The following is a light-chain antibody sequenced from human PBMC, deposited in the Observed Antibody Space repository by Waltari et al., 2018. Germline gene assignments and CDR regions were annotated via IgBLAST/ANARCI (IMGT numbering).Light chain of an antibody. Sequence: SYVLSQAPSVSVAPGETATITCGGNDLGSESVHWYQQRAGQAPVLVMYDDDDRPPGTSARFSGSSSADTATLTISWVEAGDEADYYCQVWDRRGGHYAFGPGTRVTVL. CDR2: DDD. CDR1: DLGSES. CDR3: QVWDRRGGHYA. V-gene: IGLV3-21*04. J-gene: IGLJ1*01.